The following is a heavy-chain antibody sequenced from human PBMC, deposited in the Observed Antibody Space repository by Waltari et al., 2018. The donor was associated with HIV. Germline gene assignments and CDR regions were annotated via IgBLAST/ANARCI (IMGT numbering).Heavy chain of an antibody. CDR3: ARSSTLRPSFAF. Sequence: QLQLQESGPGLVKPSDTLSLSCTVSGGTISTSPYYWGWIRQPPGKWLEWIGHIYDSRTTDYNPSLRSRITISVVTSKNQFALKLSSVTAASASLYFCARSSTLRPSFAFWGQGILVTVSS. CDR2: IYDSRTT. J-gene: IGHJ4*02. CDR1: GGTISTSPYY. V-gene: IGHV4-39*07.